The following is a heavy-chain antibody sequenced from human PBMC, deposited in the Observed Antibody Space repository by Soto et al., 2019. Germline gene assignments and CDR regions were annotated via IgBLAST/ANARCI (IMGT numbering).Heavy chain of an antibody. CDR3: ARREGSLGYCSGGSCCVVEPMDV. CDR2: MNPNSGNT. J-gene: IGHJ6*03. D-gene: IGHD2-15*01. V-gene: IGHV1-8*01. CDR1: GYTFTSYD. Sequence: ASVKVSCKASGYTFTSYDINWVRQATGQGLEWMGWMNPNSGNTGYAQKFQGRVTMTRNTSISTAYMELSSLRSEDTAVYYCARREGSLGYCSGGSCCVVEPMDVWGKGTTVTVSS.